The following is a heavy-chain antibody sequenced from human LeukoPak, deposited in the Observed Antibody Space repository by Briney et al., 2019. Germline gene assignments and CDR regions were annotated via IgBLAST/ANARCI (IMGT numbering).Heavy chain of an antibody. J-gene: IGHJ3*02. V-gene: IGHV3-30-3*01. D-gene: IGHD3-22*01. CDR1: GFTFSSYA. Sequence: GGSLRLSCAASGFTFSSYAMHWVRQAPGKGLEWVAVISYDGSNKYYAGSVKGRFTISRDNSKNTLYLQMNSLRAEDTAVYYCASLPGNVYYDSSGYSGFDIWGQGTMVTVSS. CDR2: ISYDGSNK. CDR3: ASLPGNVYYDSSGYSGFDI.